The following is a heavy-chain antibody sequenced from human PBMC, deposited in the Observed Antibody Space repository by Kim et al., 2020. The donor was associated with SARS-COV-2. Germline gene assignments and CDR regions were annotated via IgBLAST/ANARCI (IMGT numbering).Heavy chain of an antibody. CDR1: GYTFTSYG. D-gene: IGHD3-10*01. Sequence: ASVKVSCKASGYTFTSYGISWVRQAPGQGLEWMGWISAYNGNTNYAQKLQGRVTMTTDTSTSTAYMELRSLRSDDTAVYYCARHLYGSGKGYWFDPWGQGTLVTVSS. J-gene: IGHJ5*02. CDR2: ISAYNGNT. CDR3: ARHLYGSGKGYWFDP. V-gene: IGHV1-18*04.